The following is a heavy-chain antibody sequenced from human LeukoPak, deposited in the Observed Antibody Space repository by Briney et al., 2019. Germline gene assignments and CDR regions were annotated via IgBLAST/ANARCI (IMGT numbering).Heavy chain of an antibody. D-gene: IGHD1-26*01. CDR3: AKDPIFSGSYGVFDY. CDR1: GFTFSSCA. Sequence: GGSLRLSCAASGFTFSSCAMSWVRQAPGKGLELVSTNIDGGNSIYYAYSAEGRFTISRDNSKNTLYPQMNSLRAGDTAVYYCAKDPIFSGSYGVFDYWGLGTLVTVSS. V-gene: IGHV3-23*01. J-gene: IGHJ4*02. CDR2: NIDGGNSI.